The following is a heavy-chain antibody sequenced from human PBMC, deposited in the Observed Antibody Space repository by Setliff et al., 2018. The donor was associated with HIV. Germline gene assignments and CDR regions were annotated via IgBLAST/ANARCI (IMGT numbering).Heavy chain of an antibody. D-gene: IGHD6-19*01. J-gene: IGHJ4*02. V-gene: IGHV4-38-2*02. Sequence: SETLSLTCTVSGYSITSDYQWGWIRQPPGKGLEWIGSIYHSGTTYYNPSLKSRVTISVDTSKNQFSLKLSSVTAADTAVYYCARESTDSSGYYRGYFDYWGQGTLVTVSS. CDR2: IYHSGTT. CDR1: GYSITSDYQ. CDR3: ARESTDSSGYYRGYFDY.